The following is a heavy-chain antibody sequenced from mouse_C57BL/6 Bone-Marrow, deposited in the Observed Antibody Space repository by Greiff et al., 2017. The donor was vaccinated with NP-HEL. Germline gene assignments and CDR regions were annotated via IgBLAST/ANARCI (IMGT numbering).Heavy chain of an antibody. CDR3: ARPSYAYYFDY. J-gene: IGHJ2*01. CDR1: GFTFSSYG. Sequence: EVQVVESGGDLVKPGGSLKLSCAASGFTFSSYGMSWVRQTPDKRLEWVATISSGGSYTYYPDSVKGRFTISRDNAKNTLYLQMSSLKSEDTAMYYCARPSYAYYFDYWGKGTTLTVSS. CDR2: ISSGGSYT. V-gene: IGHV5-6*01. D-gene: IGHD6-1*01.